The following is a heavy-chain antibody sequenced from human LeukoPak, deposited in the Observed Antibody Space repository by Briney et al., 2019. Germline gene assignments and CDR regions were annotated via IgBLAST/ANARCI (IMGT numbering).Heavy chain of an antibody. CDR1: GYTFTGYY. CDR2: INPNSGGT. J-gene: IGHJ1*01. D-gene: IGHD2-2*01. Sequence: GASVKVSCKASGYTFTGYYMHWVRQPPGQGLEWMGWINPNSGGTNYAQKFQGRVTMTRDTSISTAYMELSRLRSEDTAVYYCARGYCSSTSCPGEYFQHWGQGTLVTVSS. CDR3: ARGYCSSTSCPGEYFQH. V-gene: IGHV1-2*02.